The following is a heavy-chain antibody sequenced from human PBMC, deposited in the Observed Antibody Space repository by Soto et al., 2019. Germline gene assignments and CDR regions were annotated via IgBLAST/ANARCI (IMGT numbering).Heavy chain of an antibody. V-gene: IGHV3-23*01. Sequence: PGGSLRLSCVASGFTFSNFVMSWVRHIPGKGLHWVSGITGSGGRAYYADSVKGRFTISRDNSRNTLYLQMSRLGAEDTAMYHCAVHLGQNYYTMDVWGQGTTVTAP. J-gene: IGHJ6*02. CDR3: AVHLGQNYYTMDV. CDR1: GFTFSNFV. CDR2: ITGSGGRA.